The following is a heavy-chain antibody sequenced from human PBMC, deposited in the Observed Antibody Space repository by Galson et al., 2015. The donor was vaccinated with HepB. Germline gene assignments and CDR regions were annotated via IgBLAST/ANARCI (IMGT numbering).Heavy chain of an antibody. CDR2: IIPIFGTA. CDR3: AIRLLTIWDRLGRNTYYDFWSGQDISPNPDY. Sequence: QSGAEVKKPGASVKVSCKASGGTFSSYAISWVRQAPGQGLEWMGGIIPIFGTANYAQKFQGRVTITADESTSTAYMELSSLRSEDTAVYYCAIRLLTIWDRLGRNTYYDFWSGQDISPNPDYWGQGTLVTVSS. CDR1: GGTFSSYA. J-gene: IGHJ4*02. V-gene: IGHV1-69*13. D-gene: IGHD3-3*01.